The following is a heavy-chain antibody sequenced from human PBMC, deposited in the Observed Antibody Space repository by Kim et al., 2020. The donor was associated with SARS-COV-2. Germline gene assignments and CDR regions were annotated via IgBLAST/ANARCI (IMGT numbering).Heavy chain of an antibody. J-gene: IGHJ4*02. CDR3: ARGDCSSTSCRPYYFDY. CDR1: GYTFTSYA. CDR2: INTNTGNP. D-gene: IGHD2-2*01. Sequence: ASVKVSCKASGYTFTSYAMNWVRQAPGQGLEWMGWINTNTGNPTYAQGFTGRFVFSLDTSVNTAYLQISSLKAEDTAVYYCARGDCSSTSCRPYYFDYWGQGTLVTVSS. V-gene: IGHV7-4-1*02.